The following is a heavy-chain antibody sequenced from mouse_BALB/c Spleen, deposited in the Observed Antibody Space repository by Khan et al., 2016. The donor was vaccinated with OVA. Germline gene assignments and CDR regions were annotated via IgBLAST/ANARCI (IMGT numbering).Heavy chain of an antibody. CDR3: ARDRYDYFDY. CDR1: GYTFTDYS. J-gene: IGHJ2*01. Sequence: QVQLKESGPELKKPGETVKISCKASGYTFTDYSMHWVKQAPGKGLKWMGWIKTETGEPTYADDFKGRFAFSLETSARTAYLQINNLKNEDTATYCCARDRYDYFDYWGQGTTRTVSS. CDR2: IKTETGEP. V-gene: IGHV9-2-1*01. D-gene: IGHD2-14*01.